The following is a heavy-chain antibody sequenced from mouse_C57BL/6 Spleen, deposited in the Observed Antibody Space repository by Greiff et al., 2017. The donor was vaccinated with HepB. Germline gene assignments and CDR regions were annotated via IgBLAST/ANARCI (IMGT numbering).Heavy chain of an antibody. CDR2: INPSNGGT. D-gene: IGHD2-5*01. CDR1: GYTFTSYW. CDR3: AREDYSNSAWFAY. J-gene: IGHJ3*01. V-gene: IGHV1-53*01. Sequence: VQLQQPGTELVKPGASVKLSCKASGYTFTSYWMHWVKQRPGQGLEWIGNINPSNGGTNYNEKFKSKATLTVDKSSSTAYMQLSSLTSEDSAVYYCAREDYSNSAWFAYWGQGTLVTVSA.